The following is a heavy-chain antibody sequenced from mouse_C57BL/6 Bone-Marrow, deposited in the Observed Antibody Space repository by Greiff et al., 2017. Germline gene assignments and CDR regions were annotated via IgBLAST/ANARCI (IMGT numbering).Heavy chain of an antibody. Sequence: VQLQQSGPELVKPGASVKISCKASGYTFTDYYMNWVKQSHGKSLEWIGDINPNNGGTSYNQKFKGKATLTVDKSSSTAYMELRSLTSEDSAVYYCARWGWYYFDYWGQGTTLTVPS. D-gene: IGHD2-3*01. CDR2: INPNNGGT. CDR3: ARWGWYYFDY. CDR1: GYTFTDYY. J-gene: IGHJ2*01. V-gene: IGHV1-26*01.